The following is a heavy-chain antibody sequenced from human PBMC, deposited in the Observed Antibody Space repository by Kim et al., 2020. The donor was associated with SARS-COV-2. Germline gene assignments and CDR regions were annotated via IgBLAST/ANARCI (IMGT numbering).Heavy chain of an antibody. V-gene: IGHV1-2*02. J-gene: IGHJ4*02. CDR2: IDPNSGAA. CDR3: ARGRGDRTTTDPDFDF. CDR1: GYTFTDYH. D-gene: IGHD4-4*01. Sequence: ASVKVSCKASGYTFTDYHIHWVRQAPGQGLEYMGWIDPNSGAAHYAQKFQDRIFMTRDTSITTASMELRRLTSDDTAVFHCARGRGDRTTTDPDFDFWGQGSLVTVST.